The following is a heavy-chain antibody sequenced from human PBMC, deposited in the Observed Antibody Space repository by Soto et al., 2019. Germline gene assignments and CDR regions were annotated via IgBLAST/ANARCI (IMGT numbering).Heavy chain of an antibody. J-gene: IGHJ6*02. CDR3: AKSRGGIVVVAATLLGDGMDV. D-gene: IGHD2-15*01. Sequence: QVQLVESGGGVVQPGRSLRLSCAASGFTFSSYGMHWVRQAPGKGLEWVAVISYDGSNKYYADSVKGRFTISRDNSKNRLYLQMNSLRAEDTAVYYCAKSRGGIVVVAATLLGDGMDVWGQGTTVTVSS. V-gene: IGHV3-30*18. CDR1: GFTFSSYG. CDR2: ISYDGSNK.